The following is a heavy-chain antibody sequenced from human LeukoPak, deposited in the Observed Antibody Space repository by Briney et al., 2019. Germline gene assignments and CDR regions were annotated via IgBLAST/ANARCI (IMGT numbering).Heavy chain of an antibody. V-gene: IGHV3-30*02. D-gene: IGHD3-10*01. CDR2: IRYDGSNK. CDR1: GFTFSSYG. Sequence: GGSLRLSCAASGFTFSSYGMHWVRQAPGKGLEWVAFIRYDGSNKYYADSVKGRFTISRDNSKNTLYLQMNSLRGEDTAVYYCAKTVGGDYYYYYYMDVWGKGTTVTISS. J-gene: IGHJ6*03. CDR3: AKTVGGDYYYYYYMDV.